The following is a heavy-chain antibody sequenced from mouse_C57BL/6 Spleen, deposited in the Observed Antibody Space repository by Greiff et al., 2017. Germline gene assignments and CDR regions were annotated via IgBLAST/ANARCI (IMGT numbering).Heavy chain of an antibody. CDR3: ARGRGYDYGYSMDY. Sequence: QVQLKQPGTELVKPGASVKLSCKASGYTFTSYWMHWVKQRPGQGLEWIGNINPSNGGTNYNEKFKSKATLTVDKSSSTAYMQLSSLTAEDSAVYYCARGRGYDYGYSMDYWGQGTSVTVSS. CDR1: GYTFTSYW. CDR2: INPSNGGT. D-gene: IGHD2-4*01. J-gene: IGHJ4*01. V-gene: IGHV1-53*01.